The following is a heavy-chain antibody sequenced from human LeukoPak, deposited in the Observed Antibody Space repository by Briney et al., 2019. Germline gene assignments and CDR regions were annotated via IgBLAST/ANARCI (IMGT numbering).Heavy chain of an antibody. V-gene: IGHV1-18*01. CDR2: ISAYNGNT. J-gene: IGHJ6*03. Sequence: ASVKVSCKASGYTFTSYGISWARQAPGQGLEWMGWISAYNGNTNYAQKLQGRVTMTTDTSTSTAYMELRSLRSDDTAVYYCARVVVVPAASPSTGYYYYYMDVWGKGTTVTVSS. CDR1: GYTFTSYG. CDR3: ARVVVVPAASPSTGYYYYYMDV. D-gene: IGHD2-2*01.